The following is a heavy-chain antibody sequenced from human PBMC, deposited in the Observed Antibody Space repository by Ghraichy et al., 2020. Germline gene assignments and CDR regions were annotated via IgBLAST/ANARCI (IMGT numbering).Heavy chain of an antibody. CDR1: GFTFSSYA. CDR2: ISGSGGST. D-gene: IGHD3-22*01. CDR3: AREAGGVVITTWFGY. Sequence: GGSLRLSCAASGFTFSSYAMSWVRQAPEKGLEWVSGISGSGGSTYYADSVKGRFTISRDNSKNTLFLQMNSLRADDTAVYYCAREAGGVVITTWFGYWGQGTLVTVSS. J-gene: IGHJ4*02. V-gene: IGHV3-23*01.